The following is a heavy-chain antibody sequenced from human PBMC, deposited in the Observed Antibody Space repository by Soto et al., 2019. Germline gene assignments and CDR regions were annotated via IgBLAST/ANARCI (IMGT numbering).Heavy chain of an antibody. CDR3: AREGSYSAYNFAHGIQLWSFDF. J-gene: IGHJ4*02. Sequence: TVSGGSINTFSWSWVRQPAGKGLEWIGRIFSSGSTSFNPSLESRVAMSVDTSKNHFSLNLSSVTAADMAVYYCAREGSYSAYNFAHGIQLWSFDFWGQGALVTVSS. V-gene: IGHV4-4*07. D-gene: IGHD5-12*01. CDR1: GGSINTFS. CDR2: IFSSGST.